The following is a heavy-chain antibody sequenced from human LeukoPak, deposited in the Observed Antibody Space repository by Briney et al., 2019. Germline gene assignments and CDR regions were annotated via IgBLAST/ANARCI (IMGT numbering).Heavy chain of an antibody. Sequence: PAGGSLRLSCAASGFTFSSYWMSWVRQAPGKGLEWVANIKQDGSEKYYVNSVKGRFTISRDNAKNSLYLQMNSLRAEDTAVYYCARDTDYDFWSGYLYWGQGTLVTVSS. CDR1: GFTFSSYW. J-gene: IGHJ4*02. CDR2: IKQDGSEK. CDR3: ARDTDYDFWSGYLY. V-gene: IGHV3-7*01. D-gene: IGHD3-3*01.